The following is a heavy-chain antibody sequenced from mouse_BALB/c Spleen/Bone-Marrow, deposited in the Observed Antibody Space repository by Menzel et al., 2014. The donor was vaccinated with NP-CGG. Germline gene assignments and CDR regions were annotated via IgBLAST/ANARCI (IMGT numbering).Heavy chain of an antibody. D-gene: IGHD2-3*01. V-gene: IGHV2-4-1*01. J-gene: IGHJ3*01. CDR1: GFSLTSYG. Sequence: VKLMESGPGLVQPSQSLSITCTVSGFSLTSYGVHWVRQSPGKGLEWLGVIWSGGSTSYNAAFISRLGISKDNSKSQVFFKMNSLQADDTAIYYCARDGGTWFAYWGQGTLVTVSA. CDR2: IWSGGST. CDR3: ARDGGTWFAY.